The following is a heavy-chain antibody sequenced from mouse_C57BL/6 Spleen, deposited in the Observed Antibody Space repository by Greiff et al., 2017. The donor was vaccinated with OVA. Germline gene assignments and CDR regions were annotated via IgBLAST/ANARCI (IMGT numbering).Heavy chain of an antibody. CDR2: ISSGSSTI. D-gene: IGHD2-4*01. Sequence: EVQLVESGGGLVKPGGSLKLSCAASGFTFSDYGMHWVRQAPEQGLEWVAYISSGSSTINYADTVKGRFTISRDNAKHTLFLQMTSLRSEDAAMYYCANYDRAMDYWGQGTSVTVSS. V-gene: IGHV5-17*01. CDR1: GFTFSDYG. J-gene: IGHJ4*01. CDR3: ANYDRAMDY.